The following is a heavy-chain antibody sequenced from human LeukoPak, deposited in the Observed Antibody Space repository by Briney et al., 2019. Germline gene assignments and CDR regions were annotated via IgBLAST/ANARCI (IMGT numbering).Heavy chain of an antibody. CDR3: ARRGYSSGWYDDY. V-gene: IGHV4-34*01. Sequence: SETLSLTCAVYGGSFSGYYWSWIRQPPGKGPEWIGEINHSGSTNYNPSLKSRVTISVDTSKNQFSLKLSSVTAADTAVYYCARRGYSSGWYDDYWGQGTLVTVSS. CDR2: INHSGST. CDR1: GGSFSGYY. J-gene: IGHJ4*02. D-gene: IGHD6-19*01.